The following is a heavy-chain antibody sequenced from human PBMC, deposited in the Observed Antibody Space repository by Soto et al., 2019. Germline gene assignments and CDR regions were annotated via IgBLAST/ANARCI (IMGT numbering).Heavy chain of an antibody. D-gene: IGHD1-26*01. Sequence: QVQLVQSGAEVKKSGASVKVSCKASGYTFTSYDINWVRQATGQGLEWMGWINPNNGNTGYAQKFQGRVTMTRDTSINTAYMELSSLRSEDTAVYYCAKAPIVGASYYYYGMDVWGQGTTVTVSS. V-gene: IGHV1-8*01. CDR2: INPNNGNT. J-gene: IGHJ6*02. CDR3: AKAPIVGASYYYYGMDV. CDR1: GYTFTSYD.